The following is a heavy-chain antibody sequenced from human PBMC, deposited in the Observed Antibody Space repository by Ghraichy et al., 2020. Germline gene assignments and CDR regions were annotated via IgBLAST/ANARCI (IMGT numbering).Heavy chain of an antibody. J-gene: IGHJ4*02. CDR1: GFTFSNYA. V-gene: IGHV3-23*01. Sequence: GESLNISCAASGFTFSNYAMTWVRQAPGKGLEWVSAISGSGGSTYYANSVKGRFTISRDNSKNTLYLQVNSLRAEDTAVYYCAKAGFNWNYASNYYFDYWGQGTLVTVSS. CDR2: ISGSGGST. D-gene: IGHD1-7*01. CDR3: AKAGFNWNYASNYYFDY.